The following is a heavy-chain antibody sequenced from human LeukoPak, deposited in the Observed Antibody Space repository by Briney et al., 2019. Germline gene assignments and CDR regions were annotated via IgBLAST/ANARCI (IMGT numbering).Heavy chain of an antibody. CDR3: ARKDGDF. Sequence: SETLSLTCTVSGGSISSYYWSWIRQPAGKGLEWIGRIYTSGITNYNPSLESRLTMSLDTSKNQISLRLSSVTAADTAVYYCARKDGDFWGQGTLVTVSS. CDR1: GGSISSYY. J-gene: IGHJ4*02. V-gene: IGHV4-4*07. CDR2: IYTSGIT.